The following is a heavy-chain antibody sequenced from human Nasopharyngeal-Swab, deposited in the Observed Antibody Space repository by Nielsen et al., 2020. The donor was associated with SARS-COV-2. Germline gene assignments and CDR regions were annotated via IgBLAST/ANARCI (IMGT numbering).Heavy chain of an antibody. CDR1: GGSISTYY. D-gene: IGHD5-18*01. CDR2: IYYSGST. Sequence: LRLSCTVFGGSISTYYWSWIRQAPGKGLEWIGYIYYSGSTNYNPSLKSRVTISVDTSKNQFSLKLSSVTAADTAVYYCAREVRGYAYGTRSFDIWGQGTMVTVSS. V-gene: IGHV4-59*12. CDR3: AREVRGYAYGTRSFDI. J-gene: IGHJ3*02.